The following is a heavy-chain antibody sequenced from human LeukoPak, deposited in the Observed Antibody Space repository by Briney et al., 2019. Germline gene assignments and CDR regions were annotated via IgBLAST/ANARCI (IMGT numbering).Heavy chain of an antibody. Sequence: ASVKVSCKASGYTFINFFMHWVRQAPGQGPEWMGWINPNSGGTNPAQKFQGRVTMTRDTSISTACMELSGLRSNDTAVYYCARDRVLVGGTATYNFDHWGQGTLVTVSS. CDR2: INPNSGGT. V-gene: IGHV1-2*02. CDR3: ARDRVLVGGTATYNFDH. D-gene: IGHD1-1*01. CDR1: GYTFINFF. J-gene: IGHJ4*02.